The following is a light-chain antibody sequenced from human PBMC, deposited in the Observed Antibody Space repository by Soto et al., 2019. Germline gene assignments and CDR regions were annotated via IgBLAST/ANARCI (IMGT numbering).Light chain of an antibody. J-gene: IGLJ2*01. CDR1: SSDVGGSNF. Sequence: QSVLTQPPSASGSPGQSVTISCTGTSSDVGGSNFVSWFQQTPGKAPKLIIYEVNKRPSGVPDRFSGSKSGNTASLTVSGLQADAEADYYCNSYAGSNNFVVFGGGTKLTVL. V-gene: IGLV2-8*01. CDR2: EVN. CDR3: NSYAGSNNFVV.